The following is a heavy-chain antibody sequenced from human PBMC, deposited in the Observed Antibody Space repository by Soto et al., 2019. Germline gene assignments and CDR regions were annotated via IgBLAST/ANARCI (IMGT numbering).Heavy chain of an antibody. Sequence: SETLSLTCTVSGGSISSGDYYWSWIRQPPGKGLEWIGYIYYSGSTYCNPSIKSRVTISVDTSKNQLSLKLNSVTAADTAVYYCARRRGTTYYYGMDVWGQGTTVTVSS. V-gene: IGHV4-30-4*01. D-gene: IGHD3-16*01. J-gene: IGHJ6*02. CDR3: ARRRGTTYYYGMDV. CDR2: IYYSGST. CDR1: GGSISSGDYY.